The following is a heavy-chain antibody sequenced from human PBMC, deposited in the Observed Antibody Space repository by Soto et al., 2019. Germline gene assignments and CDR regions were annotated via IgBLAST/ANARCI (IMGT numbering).Heavy chain of an antibody. Sequence: QVQLRESGPGLVKPSQTLSLTCTVYGGSISSGDYYWNWIRQPPGKVLEWLGYIYYSGSTYYNPSLKNRLTIAPDPSKNQFSLKPNSVTAADTAVYYCARVGAIVGANSGDYWGQGTLLTVSS. J-gene: IGHJ4*02. D-gene: IGHD1-26*01. CDR3: ARVGAIVGANSGDY. V-gene: IGHV4-30-4*01. CDR2: IYYSGST. CDR1: GGSISSGDYY.